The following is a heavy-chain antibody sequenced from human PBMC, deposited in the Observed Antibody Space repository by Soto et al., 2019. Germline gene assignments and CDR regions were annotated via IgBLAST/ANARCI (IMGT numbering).Heavy chain of an antibody. Sequence: ASVTVSCTASGSTFTSYDINWVRQATGQGLEWMGWMNPNSGNTGYAQKFQGRVTMTRNTSISTAYMELSSLRSEDTAVYYCARGSRRSTYYDFWSGPSDYWGQGTLVTVS. J-gene: IGHJ4*02. CDR1: GSTFTSYD. CDR3: ARGSRRSTYYDFWSGPSDY. CDR2: MNPNSGNT. V-gene: IGHV1-8*01. D-gene: IGHD3-3*01.